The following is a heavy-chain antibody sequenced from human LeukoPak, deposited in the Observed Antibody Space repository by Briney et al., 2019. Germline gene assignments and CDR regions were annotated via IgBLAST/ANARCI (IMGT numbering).Heavy chain of an antibody. Sequence: QPGGSLRLSCAASGFTFSSYAMSWARQAPGKGLEWVSAISGSGGSTYYADSVKGRFTISRDNSKNTLYLQMNSLRAEDTAVYYCAKDQFWSGLTTMDVWGQGTTVTVSS. CDR3: AKDQFWSGLTTMDV. CDR1: GFTFSSYA. J-gene: IGHJ6*02. CDR2: ISGSGGST. D-gene: IGHD3-3*01. V-gene: IGHV3-23*01.